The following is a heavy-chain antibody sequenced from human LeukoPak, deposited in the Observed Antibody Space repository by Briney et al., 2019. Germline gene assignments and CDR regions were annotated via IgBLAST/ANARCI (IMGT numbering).Heavy chain of an antibody. CDR1: GGSFSGYY. V-gene: IGHV4-34*01. CDR2: INHSRST. Sequence: SETLSLTCAVYGGSFSGYYWSWIRQPPGKGLEWIGEINHSRSTNYNPSLKSRVTISVDTSKNQFSLKLSSVTAADTAVYYCATTSNYYDSSGYYQRVNWFDPWGQGTLVTVSS. J-gene: IGHJ5*02. CDR3: ATTSNYYDSSGYYQRVNWFDP. D-gene: IGHD3-22*01.